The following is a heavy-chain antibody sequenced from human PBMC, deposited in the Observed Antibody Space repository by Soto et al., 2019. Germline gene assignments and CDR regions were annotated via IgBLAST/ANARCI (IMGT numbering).Heavy chain of an antibody. V-gene: IGHV3-11*04. Sequence: GGSLRLSCAASEFTFSDNYMTWIRQAPGKGLEWVSYISNGGNVMYYADSVKGRFTISRDNAKNSLYLQMNSLRAEDTAVYYCARDVGLRYFDWLLPDYWGQGTLVTVSS. D-gene: IGHD3-9*01. J-gene: IGHJ4*02. CDR3: ARDVGLRYFDWLLPDY. CDR2: ISNGGNVM. CDR1: EFTFSDNY.